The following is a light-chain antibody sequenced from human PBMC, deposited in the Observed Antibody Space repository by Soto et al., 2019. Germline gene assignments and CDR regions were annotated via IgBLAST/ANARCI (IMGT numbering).Light chain of an antibody. J-gene: IGKJ4*01. Sequence: IVLTQSPATLSLSPGERATLSCRASQSVTSYLAWYQQKPGQAPRLLIYDASYRATGIPARFSGSRSGPEFTLTINSLQSEDFAIYYCQPYNSWPLTFGGGTKVDIK. V-gene: IGKV3-15*01. CDR2: DAS. CDR1: QSVTSY. CDR3: QPYNSWPLT.